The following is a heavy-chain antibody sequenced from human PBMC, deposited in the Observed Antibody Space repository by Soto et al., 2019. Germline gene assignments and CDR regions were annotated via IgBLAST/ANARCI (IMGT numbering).Heavy chain of an antibody. CDR3: ARDSTNRAKFDY. D-gene: IGHD2-8*01. CDR1: GYTFTNYG. CDR2: TSAYNGNT. J-gene: IGHJ4*02. Sequence: QVQVVQSGGEVKKPGASVKVSCKTSGYTFTNYGISWVRQAPGRGLEWLGWTSAYNGNTNDAQKFQGRVTMTTDTSTSTVYMELRSLRSDDTAVYYCARDSTNRAKFDYWGQGTLVTVSS. V-gene: IGHV1-18*01.